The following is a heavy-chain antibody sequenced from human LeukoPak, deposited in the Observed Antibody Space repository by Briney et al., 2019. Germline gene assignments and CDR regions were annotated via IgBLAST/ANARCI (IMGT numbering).Heavy chain of an antibody. CDR1: GYTFTSYD. V-gene: IGHV1-8*01. Sequence: ASVKVSCKASGYTFTSYDINWVRQATGQGLEWLGWMNPNRGNTGYAQNFQGRVTMTRNTSISTAYMELSSLRSEDTAVYYCARDYYGSKSSSFDPWGQGTLVTVSS. J-gene: IGHJ5*02. D-gene: IGHD3-10*01. CDR3: ARDYYGSKSSSFDP. CDR2: MNPNRGNT.